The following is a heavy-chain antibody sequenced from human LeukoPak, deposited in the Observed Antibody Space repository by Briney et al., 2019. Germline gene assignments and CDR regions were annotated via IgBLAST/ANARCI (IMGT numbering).Heavy chain of an antibody. CDR3: VRGGAGATASDVFDI. CDR1: GFTLSSYS. CDR2: ISSGSSHI. Sequence: GGSLRLSCAASGFTLSSYSINWVRQAPGKGLEWVSSISSGSSHIFYEDSVKGRFTISRDNAKNSLFLQMNSLRVEDTAIYYCVRGGAGATASDVFDIWGQGTMVTVSS. V-gene: IGHV3-21*04. D-gene: IGHD5-12*01. J-gene: IGHJ3*02.